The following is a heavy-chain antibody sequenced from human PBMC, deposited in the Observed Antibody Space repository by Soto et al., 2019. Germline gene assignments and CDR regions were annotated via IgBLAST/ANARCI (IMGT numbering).Heavy chain of an antibody. V-gene: IGHV3-9*01. CDR2: ISWNSGNI. CDR3: AKDMGGSGYAYYFDY. J-gene: IGHJ4*02. CDR1: GFTFDDYA. Sequence: LRLSCAASGFTFDDYAMHWVRQARGKGLEWVSGISWNSGNIGYADSVKGRFTISRDNAKNSLYLQMNSLRAEDTALYYCAKDMGGSGYAYYFDYWGQGTLVTVSS. D-gene: IGHD3-22*01.